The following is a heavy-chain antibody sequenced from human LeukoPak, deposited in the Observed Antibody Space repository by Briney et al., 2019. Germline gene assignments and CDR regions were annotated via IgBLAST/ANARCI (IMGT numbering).Heavy chain of an antibody. CDR2: INPNSGGT. J-gene: IGHJ6*03. CDR1: GYTFTGYY. V-gene: IGHV1-2*02. D-gene: IGHD3-9*01. CDR3: ARARSHIRYFDWLANYYYYMDV. Sequence: GASVKVSCKASGYTFTGYYMHWVRQAPGQGLEWMGWINPNSGGTNYAQKFQGRVTMTRDTSISTAYMELSRLRSDDTAVYYCARARSHIRYFDWLANYYYYMDVWGKGTTVTVSS.